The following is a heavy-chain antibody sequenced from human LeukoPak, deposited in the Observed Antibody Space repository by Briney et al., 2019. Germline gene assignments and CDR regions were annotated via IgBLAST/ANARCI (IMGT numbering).Heavy chain of an antibody. V-gene: IGHV3-23*01. CDR3: ARWEKRWLPYRRDAFDI. D-gene: IGHD5-24*01. J-gene: IGHJ3*02. CDR1: GFTFDSYS. Sequence: PGGSLRLSCAASGFTFDSYSMNWVRQAPGKGLEWVSATSGSGGSTYYADSVKGRFTISRDNSKNTLYLQMNSLRAEDTAVYYCARWEKRWLPYRRDAFDIWGQGTMVTVSS. CDR2: TSGSGGST.